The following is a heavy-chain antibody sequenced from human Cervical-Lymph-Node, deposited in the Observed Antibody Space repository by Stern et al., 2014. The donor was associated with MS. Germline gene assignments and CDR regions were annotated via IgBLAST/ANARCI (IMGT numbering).Heavy chain of an antibody. CDR1: GYTFISYY. CDR3: AREASRSLKNFDY. J-gene: IGHJ4*02. CDR2: INPGGGST. V-gene: IGHV1-46*01. Sequence: QVQLVQSGAEVKKPGASVKVSCKASGYTFISYYIHWVRQAPGQGLEWMGIINPGGGSTSYAQKFQGRVTMTRDTSTSTVYMELSSLKSEDTAVFYCAREASRSLKNFDYWGQGTLVTVSS. D-gene: IGHD6-6*01.